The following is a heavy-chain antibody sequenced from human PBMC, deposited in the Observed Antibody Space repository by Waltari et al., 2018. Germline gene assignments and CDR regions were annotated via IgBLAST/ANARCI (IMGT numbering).Heavy chain of an antibody. CDR1: GYSISSGYY. CDR3: ARARTLVGVPYYFDY. J-gene: IGHJ4*02. CDR2: SYHSGST. V-gene: IGHV4-38-2*01. Sequence: QVQLQESGPGLVKPSETLSLTCAVSGYSISSGYYWGWIRQPPGKGLEWMGRSYHSGSTYYNPSLKSRVTISVDTSKNQFSLKLSSVTAADTAVYYCARARTLVGVPYYFDYWGQGTLVTVSS. D-gene: IGHD1-26*01.